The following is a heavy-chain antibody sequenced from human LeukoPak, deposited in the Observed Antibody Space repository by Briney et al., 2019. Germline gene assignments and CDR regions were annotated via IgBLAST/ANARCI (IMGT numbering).Heavy chain of an antibody. Sequence: SETLSLTCTVSGGSISSYYWSWIRQPPGKGLEWIGYIYYSGSTNYNPSLKSRVTISVDTSKNQFSLKLSSVTAADTAVYYCASGPRSQGSEFDYWGQGTLVTVSS. J-gene: IGHJ4*02. D-gene: IGHD1-14*01. V-gene: IGHV4-59*12. CDR3: ASGPRSQGSEFDY. CDR1: GGSISSYY. CDR2: IYYSGST.